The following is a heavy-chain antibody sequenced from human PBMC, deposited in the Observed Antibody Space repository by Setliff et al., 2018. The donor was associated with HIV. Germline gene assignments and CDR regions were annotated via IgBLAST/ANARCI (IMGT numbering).Heavy chain of an antibody. CDR2: IIPISGTV. V-gene: IGHV1-69*05. CDR3: ARDFGGYCSSMSCPGLFDP. D-gene: IGHD2-2*01. CDR1: GGTFGSYA. J-gene: IGHJ5*02. Sequence: SVKVSCKASGGTFGSYAISWVRQAPGQGLEWMGGIIPISGTVNYAQKFWGRVTITTHESTSTAYMELSSLRSEDTAVYYCARDFGGYCSSMSCPGLFDPWGQGTLVTVSS.